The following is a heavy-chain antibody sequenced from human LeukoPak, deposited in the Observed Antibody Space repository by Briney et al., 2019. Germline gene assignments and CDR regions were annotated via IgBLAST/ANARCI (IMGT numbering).Heavy chain of an antibody. V-gene: IGHV3-23*01. CDR3: AKDGRARILYRQQLANSYYFDY. D-gene: IGHD2-8*01. CDR1: GFTFSSYA. Sequence: AGGSLRLSCAASGFTFSSYAMSWVRQAPGKGLEWVSAISGSGGSTYYADSVKGRFTISRDNSKNTLYLQMNSLRAEDTAVYYCAKDGRARILYRQQLANSYYFDYWGQGTLVTVSS. CDR2: ISGSGGST. J-gene: IGHJ4*02.